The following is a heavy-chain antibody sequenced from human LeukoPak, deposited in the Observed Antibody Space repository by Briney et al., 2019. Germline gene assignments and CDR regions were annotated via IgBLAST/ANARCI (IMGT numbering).Heavy chain of an antibody. J-gene: IGHJ4*02. CDR2: IIPIFGPA. CDR3: ARTLNYCSSTSCTWDPVGY. D-gene: IGHD2-2*01. V-gene: IGHV1-69*13. Sequence: ASVKVSCKASGCTFSSYAISWVRQAPGPGLEWMGGIIPIFGPANDAKKFQGRVTITADESTSTAYMELSSLRSEDTAVYYCARTLNYCSSTSCTWDPVGYWGQGTLVTVSS. CDR1: GCTFSSYA.